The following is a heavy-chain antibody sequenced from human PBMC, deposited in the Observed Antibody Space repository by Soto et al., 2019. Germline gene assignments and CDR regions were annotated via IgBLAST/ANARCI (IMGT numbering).Heavy chain of an antibody. CDR1: GFTFSSYG. J-gene: IGHJ4*02. Sequence: QPGGSLRLSCAASGFTFSSYGMHWVRQAPGKGLEWVAVIWYDGSNKYYADSVKGRFTISRDNSKNTLYLQMNSLRAEDTAVYYCARDPYYCDSSGYYYYWGQGTLVTVSS. V-gene: IGHV3-33*01. D-gene: IGHD3-22*01. CDR2: IWYDGSNK. CDR3: ARDPYYCDSSGYYYY.